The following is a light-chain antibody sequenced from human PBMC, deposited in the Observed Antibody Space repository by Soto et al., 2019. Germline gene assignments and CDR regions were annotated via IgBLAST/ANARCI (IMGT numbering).Light chain of an antibody. Sequence: IVLTQSPGTLSLSPGERATLSCRASQTVSSNFLAWYQEKPGQGPLLLIYGASTRATGMPDRCSGSGSGTEVTLTISRLDPADVAVYYCRQYGRSLAFAVGGGTKVEIK. V-gene: IGKV3-20*01. J-gene: IGKJ4*01. CDR2: GAS. CDR3: RQYGRSLAFA. CDR1: QTVSSNF.